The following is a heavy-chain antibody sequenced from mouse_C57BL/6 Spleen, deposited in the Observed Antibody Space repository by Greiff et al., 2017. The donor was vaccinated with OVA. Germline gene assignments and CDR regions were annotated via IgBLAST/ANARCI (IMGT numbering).Heavy chain of an antibody. D-gene: IGHD1-1*01. CDR1: GYAFSSYW. Sequence: QVQLQQSGAELVKPGASVKISCKASGYAFSSYWMNWVKQRPGKGLEWIGQIYPGDGDTNYNGKFKGKATLTADKSSSTAYMQLSSLTSEDSAVYFCARGMGLLYGSSYGYAKDYWGQGTSVTVSS. V-gene: IGHV1-80*01. CDR2: IYPGDGDT. J-gene: IGHJ4*01. CDR3: ARGMGLLYGSSYGYAKDY.